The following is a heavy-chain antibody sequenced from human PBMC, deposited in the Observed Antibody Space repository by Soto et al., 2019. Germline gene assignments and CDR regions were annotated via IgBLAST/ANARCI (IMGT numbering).Heavy chain of an antibody. V-gene: IGHV2-5*01. J-gene: IGHJ5*02. CDR2: IYWHDDK. Sequence: QITLKESGPTLVKPTQTLTLTCTLSGFSHSTSGVAVGWIRQPPGKALEWLGHIYWHDDKYYSTSLKSRLSLTKDTSKNQVVLTMTNVDPVDTGTYYCARLLSSALYSYDLWGQGTLVTVSS. CDR3: ARLLSSALYSYDL. CDR1: GFSHSTSGVA. D-gene: IGHD3-22*01.